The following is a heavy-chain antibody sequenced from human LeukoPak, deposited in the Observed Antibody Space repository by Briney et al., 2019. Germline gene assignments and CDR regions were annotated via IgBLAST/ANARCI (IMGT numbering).Heavy chain of an antibody. D-gene: IGHD3-16*02. CDR3: ARLYYDYVWGSYRWPL. Sequence: ASETLSLTCAVYGGSFSGYYWSWIRQPPGKGLEWIGEINHSGSTNHNPSLKSRVTISVDTSKNQFSLKLSSVTAADTAVYYCARLYYDYVWGSYRWPLWGQGTLVTVSS. CDR1: GGSFSGYY. J-gene: IGHJ4*02. V-gene: IGHV4-34*01. CDR2: INHSGST.